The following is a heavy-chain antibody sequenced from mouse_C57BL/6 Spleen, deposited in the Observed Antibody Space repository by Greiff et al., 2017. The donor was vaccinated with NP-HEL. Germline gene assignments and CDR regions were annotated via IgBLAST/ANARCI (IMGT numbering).Heavy chain of an antibody. D-gene: IGHD3-2*02. V-gene: IGHV1-74*01. CDR2: IHPSDSDT. J-gene: IGHJ3*01. Sequence: QVQLQQPGAELVKPGASVKVSCKASGYTFTSYWMHWVKQRPGQGLEWIGRIHPSDSDTNYNQKFKGKATLTVDKSSSTAYMQLSSLTSEDSAVYYCAILTDSSGPAWFAYWGQGTLVTVSA. CDR3: AILTDSSGPAWFAY. CDR1: GYTFTSYW.